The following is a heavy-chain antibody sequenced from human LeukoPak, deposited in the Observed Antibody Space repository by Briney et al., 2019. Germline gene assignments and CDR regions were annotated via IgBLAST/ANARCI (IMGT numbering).Heavy chain of an antibody. V-gene: IGHV7-4-1*02. D-gene: IGHD4-23*01. Sequence: EASVKVSCKASGYTFSTYGINWMRQAPGQGLEWVGWINTNTGNPVYAQGFTGRFVFSLDTSASTAYLEISSLRTEDIAVYYCARAWGGNHPFDYWGQGTLVTVSS. CDR1: GYTFSTYG. CDR3: ARAWGGNHPFDY. J-gene: IGHJ4*02. CDR2: INTNTGNP.